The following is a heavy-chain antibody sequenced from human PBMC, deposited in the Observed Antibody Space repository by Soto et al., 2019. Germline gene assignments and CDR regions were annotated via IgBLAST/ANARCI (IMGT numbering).Heavy chain of an antibody. D-gene: IGHD3-10*01. V-gene: IGHV1-18*01. J-gene: IGHJ4*02. Sequence: QVQLVQSGAEVKKPGASVKVSCKASGYTFTSYGISWVRQAPGQGLEWMGWISAYNGNTNYAQKLQGRVTMTTETSTSTAYMELRSLRSDDTAVYYCARTGVNYGSGSYSKFDYWGQGTLVTVSS. CDR3: ARTGVNYGSGSYSKFDY. CDR1: GYTFTSYG. CDR2: ISAYNGNT.